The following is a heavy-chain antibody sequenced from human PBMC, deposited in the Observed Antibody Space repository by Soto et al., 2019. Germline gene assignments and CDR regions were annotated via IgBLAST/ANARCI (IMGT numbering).Heavy chain of an antibody. V-gene: IGHV3-48*02. CDR1: GFSFSTST. D-gene: IGHD1-1*01. Sequence: VQLEESGGGSAQPGGSLRLSCAASGFSFSTSTMNWVRQAPGKGLEWVSYISSGSTTIYYADSVKGRFTSSRDNGKNSLYLQMNSLRDEDTAVYYCARVRRNDASDYYGMDVWGQGTTVTVSS. J-gene: IGHJ6*02. CDR3: ARVRRNDASDYYGMDV. CDR2: ISSGSTTI.